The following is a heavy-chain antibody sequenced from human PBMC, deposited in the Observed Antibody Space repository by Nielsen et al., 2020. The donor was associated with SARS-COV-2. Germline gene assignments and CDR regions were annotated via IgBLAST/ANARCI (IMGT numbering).Heavy chain of an antibody. Sequence: SETLSLTCAVYGGSFSGYYWSWIRQPPGKGLEWIGYIYYSGSTYYNPSLKSRVTISVDTSKNQFSLKLSSVTAADTAVYYCAREAYYGSGRTHWGQGTLVTVSS. V-gene: IGHV4-34*09. J-gene: IGHJ4*02. CDR3: AREAYYGSGRTH. CDR1: GGSFSGYY. D-gene: IGHD3-10*01. CDR2: IYYSGST.